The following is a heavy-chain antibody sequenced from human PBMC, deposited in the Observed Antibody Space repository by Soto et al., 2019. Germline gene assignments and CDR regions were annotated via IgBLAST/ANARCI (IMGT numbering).Heavy chain of an antibody. V-gene: IGHV3-30*18. CDR3: AKVWAAGSYFDY. CDR1: GFTFSSYG. J-gene: IGHJ4*02. CDR2: ISYEGSNK. D-gene: IGHD3-10*01. Sequence: GGSLRLSCAASGFTFSSYGMHWVRQAPGKGLEWVAVISYEGSNKYYADSVKGRFTISRDNSKNTLYLQMNSLRAEDTAVYYCAKVWAAGSYFDYWGQGTLVTVSS.